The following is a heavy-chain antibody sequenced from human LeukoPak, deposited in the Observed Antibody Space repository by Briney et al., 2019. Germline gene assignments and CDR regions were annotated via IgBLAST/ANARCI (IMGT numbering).Heavy chain of an antibody. J-gene: IGHJ6*03. V-gene: IGHV4-59*01. CDR1: DDSITMYY. Sequence: SETLSLTCSVSDDSITMYYWTWIRQPPGKRLEWIGYVDHTRSTNFNPSLNGRVSISRDTSKNLFSLRLRSVTAADTAVYFCARGRVSSSTWYSTYYYYFYMDVWGKGTTVTVSS. CDR3: ARGRVSSSTWYSTYYYYFYMDV. CDR2: VDHTRST. D-gene: IGHD4-11*01.